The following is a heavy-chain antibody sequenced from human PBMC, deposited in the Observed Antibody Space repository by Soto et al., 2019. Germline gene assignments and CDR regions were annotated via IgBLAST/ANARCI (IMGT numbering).Heavy chain of an antibody. D-gene: IGHD4-4*01. CDR2: IKQDGSEK. CDR1: GFTFSSYW. J-gene: IGHJ5*02. Sequence: GGSLRLSCAASGFTFSSYWMSWVRQAPGKGLEWVANIKQDGSEKYYVDSVKGRFTISRDNAKNSLYLQMNSPRAEDTAVYYCARDRWSRAVTTPWLDWFDPWGQGTLVTVSS. V-gene: IGHV3-7*01. CDR3: ARDRWSRAVTTPWLDWFDP.